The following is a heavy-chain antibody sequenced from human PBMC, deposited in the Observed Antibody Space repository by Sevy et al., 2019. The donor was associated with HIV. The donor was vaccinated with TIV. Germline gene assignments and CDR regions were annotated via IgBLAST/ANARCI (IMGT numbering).Heavy chain of an antibody. D-gene: IGHD6-13*01. CDR1: GFTFSDHY. V-gene: IGHV3-72*01. Sequence: GGSLRLSCAASGFTFSDHYMEWVRQAPGKGLEWVGRIRIKADSYTTENAASGKGRFTISRDDSKNSLYLLMNSLKTEDTAVYYCATHAGIAAAGRVFDYWGQGTLVTVSS. J-gene: IGHJ4*02. CDR2: IRIKADSYTT. CDR3: ATHAGIAAAGRVFDY.